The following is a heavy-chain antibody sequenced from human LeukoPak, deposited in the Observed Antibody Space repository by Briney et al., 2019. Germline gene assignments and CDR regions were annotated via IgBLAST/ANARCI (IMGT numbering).Heavy chain of an antibody. CDR1: GFTFSSYS. V-gene: IGHV3-21*01. CDR2: ISSSSSYI. Sequence: GGSLRLSCAASGFTFSSYSMNWVRQAPGKGLEWVSSISSSSSYIYYADSVKGRFTISRDNAKNSLYLQMNSLRAEDTAVYYSARETVAATPDFDYWGQGTLVTVSS. J-gene: IGHJ4*02. D-gene: IGHD2-15*01. CDR3: ARETVAATPDFDY.